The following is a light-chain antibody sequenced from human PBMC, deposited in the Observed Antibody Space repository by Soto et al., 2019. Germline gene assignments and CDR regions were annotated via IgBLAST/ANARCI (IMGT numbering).Light chain of an antibody. CDR1: SSDVGGYNY. Sequence: QSVLTQPPSASGFPGQSVTISCTGTSSDVGGYNYVSWYQQHPGKAPKLMIYEVSKRPSGVPDRFSGSKSGNTASLTVSGLQAEDEADYYCSSYEGSNTFVFGTGTKVTVL. J-gene: IGLJ1*01. CDR2: EVS. CDR3: SSYEGSNTFV. V-gene: IGLV2-8*01.